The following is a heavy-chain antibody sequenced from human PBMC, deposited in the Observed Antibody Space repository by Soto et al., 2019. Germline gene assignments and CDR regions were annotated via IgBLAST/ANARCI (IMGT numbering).Heavy chain of an antibody. D-gene: IGHD3-9*01. CDR1: GYTFTSYG. CDR3: ARYVLRYFDWLTYHYYYGMDV. Sequence: SVKVSCKASGYTFTSYGISWVRQAPGQGLEWMGWISAYNGNTNYAQKLQGRVTMTTDTSTSTAYMELRSLRSDDTAVYYCARYVLRYFDWLTYHYYYGMDVWGQGTTVTVSS. V-gene: IGHV1-18*01. J-gene: IGHJ6*02. CDR2: ISAYNGNT.